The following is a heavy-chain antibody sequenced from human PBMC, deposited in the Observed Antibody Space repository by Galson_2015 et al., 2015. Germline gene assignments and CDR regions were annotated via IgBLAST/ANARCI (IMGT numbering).Heavy chain of an antibody. CDR2: ISSSSSYI. CDR1: GFTFSSYR. Sequence: SLRLSCAASGFTFSSYRMNWVRQAPGKGLEWVSSISSSSSYIYYADSVKGRFTISRDNAKNSLYLQMNSLRAEDTAVYYCARDLITTVVTIDYWGQGTLVTVSS. J-gene: IGHJ4*02. D-gene: IGHD4-23*01. CDR3: ARDLITTVVTIDY. V-gene: IGHV3-21*01.